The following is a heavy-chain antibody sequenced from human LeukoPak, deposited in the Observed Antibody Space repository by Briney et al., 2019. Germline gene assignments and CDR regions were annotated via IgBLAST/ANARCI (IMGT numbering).Heavy chain of an antibody. J-gene: IGHJ4*02. D-gene: IGHD2-15*01. Sequence: ASVKVSCKASGGTFSSYAISWVRQAPGQGLEWMGGIIPIFGTANYAQKFQGRVTITTDESTSTAYMELSSLRSEDTAVYYCARGGDCSGGSCYPFDYWGQGTLVTVSS. CDR2: IIPIFGTA. CDR3: ARGGDCSGGSCYPFDY. V-gene: IGHV1-69*05. CDR1: GGTFSSYA.